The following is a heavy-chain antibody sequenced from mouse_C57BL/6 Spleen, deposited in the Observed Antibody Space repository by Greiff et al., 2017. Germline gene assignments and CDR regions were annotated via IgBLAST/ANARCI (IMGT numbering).Heavy chain of an antibody. Sequence: QVQLQQSGAELVRPGTSVKVSCKAFGYAFTNYLIEWVKQRPGQGLEWIGVINPGSGGTNYNEKFKGKATLTADKSSSTAYMQLSSLTSEDSAVYFCARGGSYWGQGTLVTVSA. J-gene: IGHJ3*01. CDR3: ARGGSY. CDR1: GYAFTNYL. CDR2: INPGSGGT. V-gene: IGHV1-54*01.